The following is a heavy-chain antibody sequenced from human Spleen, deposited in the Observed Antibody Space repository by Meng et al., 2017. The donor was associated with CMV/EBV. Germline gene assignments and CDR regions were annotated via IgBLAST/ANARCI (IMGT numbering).Heavy chain of an antibody. Sequence: SCAASEFTFSSYSMNWVRQAPGKGLEWVSSITSTSNYIYYADSVKGRFTISRDNAKNSLFLQMNSLRAEDTAVYYCARASGGTRFDYWGQGTLVTVSS. J-gene: IGHJ4*02. CDR2: ITSTSNYI. CDR3: ARASGGTRFDY. D-gene: IGHD1-1*01. CDR1: EFTFSSYS. V-gene: IGHV3-21*01.